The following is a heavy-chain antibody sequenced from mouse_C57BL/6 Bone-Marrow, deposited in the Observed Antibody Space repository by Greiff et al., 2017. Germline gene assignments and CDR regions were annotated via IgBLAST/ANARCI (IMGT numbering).Heavy chain of an antibody. Sequence: QVQLQQPGAELVKPGASVKLSCKASGYTFTSYWMQWVKQRPGQGLEWIGEIDPSDSYTNYNQKFKGKATLTVGTSSSTAYMQLSSLTSEDSAVYYCARDLTTVVAEDYWGQGTTLTGSS. CDR1: GYTFTSYW. V-gene: IGHV1-50*01. CDR3: ARDLTTVVAEDY. D-gene: IGHD1-1*01. J-gene: IGHJ2*01. CDR2: IDPSDSYT.